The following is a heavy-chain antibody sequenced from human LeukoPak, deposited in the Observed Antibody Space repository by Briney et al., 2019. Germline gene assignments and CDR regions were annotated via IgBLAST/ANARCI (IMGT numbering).Heavy chain of an antibody. D-gene: IGHD3-3*01. CDR3: ASYDFWSGRSLFDY. CDR2: IYYSGST. Sequence: SETLSLTCTVSGGSISSSSYYWGWLRQPPGKGLEWIGSIYYSGSTYYNPSLKSRVTISVDTSKNQFSLKLSSVTAADTAVYYCASYDFWSGRSLFDYWGQGTLVTVSS. V-gene: IGHV4-39*01. J-gene: IGHJ4*02. CDR1: GGSISSSSYY.